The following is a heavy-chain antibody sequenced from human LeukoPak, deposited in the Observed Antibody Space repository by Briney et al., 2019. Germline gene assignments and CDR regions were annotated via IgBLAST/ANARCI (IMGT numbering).Heavy chain of an antibody. V-gene: IGHV4-4*07. CDR2: IYNSWST. CDR1: GDSFSSYY. Sequence: SEPLSLPCTVSGDSFSSYYWSWLRQPAGKGLEGLGRIYNSWSTNYSPSLKSRVTMSVDTSKNQFSLKLSSVAAADRAVYYCARYSKPNNSSWFDPWGQGTLVTVSS. J-gene: IGHJ5*02. D-gene: IGHD1-1*01. CDR3: ARYSKPNNSSWFDP.